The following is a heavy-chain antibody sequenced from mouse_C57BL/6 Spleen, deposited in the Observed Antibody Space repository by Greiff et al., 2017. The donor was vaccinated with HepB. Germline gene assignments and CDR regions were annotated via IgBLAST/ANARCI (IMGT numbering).Heavy chain of an antibody. Sequence: VQLKESGAELVKPGASVKLSCTASGFNIKDYYMHWVKQRTEQGLEWIGRIDPEDGETKYAPKFQGKATITADTSSNTAYLQLSSLTSEDTAVYYCASPLDYGSSYYAMDYWGQGTSVTVSS. CDR3: ASPLDYGSSYYAMDY. D-gene: IGHD1-1*01. CDR1: GFNIKDYY. V-gene: IGHV14-2*01. CDR2: IDPEDGET. J-gene: IGHJ4*01.